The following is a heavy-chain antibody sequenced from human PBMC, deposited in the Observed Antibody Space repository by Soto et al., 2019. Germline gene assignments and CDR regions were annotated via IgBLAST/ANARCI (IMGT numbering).Heavy chain of an antibody. CDR3: ARWATPTIFGVVSSFDP. V-gene: IGHV4-31*03. J-gene: IGHJ5*02. Sequence: SETLSLTCTVSGGSISSGGYYWSWIRQHPGKGLEWIGYIYYSGSTYYNPSLKSRVTISVDTSKNQFSLKLGSVTAADTAVYYCARWATPTIFGVVSSFDPWGQGTLVTVSS. CDR2: IYYSGST. D-gene: IGHD3-3*01. CDR1: GGSISSGGYY.